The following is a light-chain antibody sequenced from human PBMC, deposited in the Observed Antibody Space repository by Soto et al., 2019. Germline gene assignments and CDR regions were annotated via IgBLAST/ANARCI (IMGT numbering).Light chain of an antibody. V-gene: IGKV3-15*01. Sequence: IVMSQSPATLSVSPGERATLSCRASQSISSNLAWYQQKLGQAPRLLIYRASTRATGIPARFSGSGSGTDFTLPISSLQPEDVASYYCQKYDSAPPFGPRAKVDIK. CDR2: RAS. CDR3: QKYDSAPP. J-gene: IGKJ1*01. CDR1: QSISSN.